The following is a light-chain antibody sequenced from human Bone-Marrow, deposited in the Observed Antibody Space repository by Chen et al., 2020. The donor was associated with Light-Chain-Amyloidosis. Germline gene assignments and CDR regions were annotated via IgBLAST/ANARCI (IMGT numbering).Light chain of an antibody. V-gene: IGLV2-14*01. CDR2: EVT. CDR3: SSYTITNTLV. Sequence: QSALTQPASVSGSPGQSITISCTGTSSDVGGDNHVSCYQQHPDKAPKLMIYEVTNRPSWVPDRFSGYKSDNTASLTISGLQTEDEADYFCSSYTITNTLVFGSGTRVTVL. J-gene: IGLJ1*01. CDR1: SSDVGGDNH.